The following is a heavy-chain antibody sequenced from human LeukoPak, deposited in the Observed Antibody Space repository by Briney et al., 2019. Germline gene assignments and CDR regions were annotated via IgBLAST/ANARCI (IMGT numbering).Heavy chain of an antibody. V-gene: IGHV4-39*01. Sequence: SETLSLTCTLSGGSISSSSYYWGWIRQPPGKGLEWIGSIYYSGSTYYNPSLKSRVTISVGTSKNQFSLKLSSVTAADTAVYYCARLSGAIFGVVITLYYFDYWGQGTLVTVSS. CDR1: GGSISSSSYY. CDR3: ARLSGAIFGVVITLYYFDY. CDR2: IYYSGST. J-gene: IGHJ4*02. D-gene: IGHD3-3*01.